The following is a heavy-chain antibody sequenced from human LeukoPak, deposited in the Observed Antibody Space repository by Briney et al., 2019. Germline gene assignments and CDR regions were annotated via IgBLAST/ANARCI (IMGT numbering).Heavy chain of an antibody. CDR2: ISGSGGST. CDR3: AKDRDAGVIVVVPAAIDY. Sequence: GGSLRLSCAASGFTFSSYAMSWVRQAPGKGLEWVSAISGSGGSTYYADSVKGRFTISRDNSKNTLYLQMNSLRAEDTAVYYCAKDRDAGVIVVVPAAIDYWGQGTLVTVSS. V-gene: IGHV3-23*01. J-gene: IGHJ4*02. D-gene: IGHD2-2*01. CDR1: GFTFSSYA.